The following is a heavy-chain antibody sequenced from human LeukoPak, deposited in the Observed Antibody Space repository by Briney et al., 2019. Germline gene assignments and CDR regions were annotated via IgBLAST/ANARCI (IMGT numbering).Heavy chain of an antibody. D-gene: IGHD1-26*01. V-gene: IGHV4-61*02. J-gene: IGHJ4*02. CDR3: ARAEGATTIDY. Sequence: SETLSLTCTVSGGSISSGSYYWSWIRQPAGKGLEWIGRIYTSGSTNYNPSLKSRVTISVDTSKNQFSLRLSSVTAVDTAVYYCARAEGATTIDYWGQGTLVTVSS. CDR2: IYTSGST. CDR1: GGSISSGSYY.